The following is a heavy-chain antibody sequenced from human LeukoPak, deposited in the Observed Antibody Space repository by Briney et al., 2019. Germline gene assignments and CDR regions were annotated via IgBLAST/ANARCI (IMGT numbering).Heavy chain of an antibody. CDR2: IYYSGST. V-gene: IGHV4-59*08. CDR3: AGGAVAEYFQH. J-gene: IGHJ1*01. CDR1: GGSISSYY. D-gene: IGHD2-15*01. Sequence: PSETLSLTCTVSGGSISSYYWSWIRQPPGKGLEWIGYIYYSGSTNYNPSLKSRVTISVDTSKNQFSLKLSSVTAADTAVYYCAGGAVAEYFQHWGQGTLVTVSS.